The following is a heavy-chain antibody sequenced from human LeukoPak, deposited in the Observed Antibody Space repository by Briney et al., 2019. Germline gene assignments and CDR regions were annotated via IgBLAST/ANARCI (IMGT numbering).Heavy chain of an antibody. D-gene: IGHD3-22*01. CDR2: ISVSGGST. J-gene: IGHJ4*02. V-gene: IGHV3-23*01. CDR3: ARDHSDYDSDY. CDR1: GFTLRNFA. Sequence: PGGSLRLSCEDSGFTLRNFAVSWVRQAPGKGLEWVSVISVSGGSTHYAASVKGRFTISRDNAKNSLYLQMDSLRAEDTAVYYCARDHSDYDSDYWGQGTLVTVSS.